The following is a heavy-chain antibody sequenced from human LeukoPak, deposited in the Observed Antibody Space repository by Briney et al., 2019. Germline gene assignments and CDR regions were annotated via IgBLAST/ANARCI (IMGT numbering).Heavy chain of an antibody. V-gene: IGHV3-74*03. CDR2: INSDGSNT. CDR3: ARDVFDYYDSTGYWARNAFDI. J-gene: IGHJ3*02. CDR1: GFTFSSYS. D-gene: IGHD3-22*01. Sequence: GGSRRLSCAASGFTFSSYSMNWVRQAPGKGLVWVSRINSDGSNTTYADSVKGRFTISRDNAKNTLYLQMNSLRAEDTAVYYCARDVFDYYDSTGYWARNAFDIWGQGTMVTVSS.